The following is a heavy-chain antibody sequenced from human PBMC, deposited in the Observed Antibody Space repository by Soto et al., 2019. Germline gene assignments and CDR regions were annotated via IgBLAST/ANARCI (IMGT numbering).Heavy chain of an antibody. CDR1: GFTFSYG. CDR3: AKLVIGYCSGNTCDDY. CDR2: ISYDSSNK. D-gene: IGHD2-15*01. J-gene: IGHJ4*02. Sequence: VQLLESGGGLIQPGGSLRLSCAASGFTFSYGIHWLRQAPGKGLEWVAYISYDSSNKFYGDSVKGRVTISRDNSKNTQLLQMNSLRAEDTAVYYCAKLVIGYCSGNTCDDYWGQGTLVAVSS. V-gene: IGHV3-30*18.